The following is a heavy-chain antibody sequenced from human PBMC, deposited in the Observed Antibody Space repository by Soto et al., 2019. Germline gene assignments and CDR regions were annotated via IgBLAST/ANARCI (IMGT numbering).Heavy chain of an antibody. CDR1: GGTFSSYA. Sequence: GASVKVSCKASGGTFSSYAISWVRQAPGQGLEWVGGIIPIFGTANYAQKFQGRVTITADKSTSTAYMELSSLRSEDTAVYYCARGDFWSGYYRWGQGPNYYYYGMDVRGQGTTVTVSS. D-gene: IGHD3-3*01. CDR2: IIPIFGTA. V-gene: IGHV1-69*06. J-gene: IGHJ6*02. CDR3: ARGDFWSGYYRWGQGPNYYYYGMDV.